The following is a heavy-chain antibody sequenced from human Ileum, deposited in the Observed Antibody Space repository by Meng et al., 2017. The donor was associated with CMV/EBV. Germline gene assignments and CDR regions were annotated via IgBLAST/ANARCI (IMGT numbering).Heavy chain of an antibody. V-gene: IGHV3-23*01. Sequence: GESLKISCAASGYTFTSYAMSWVRQAPGKGLEWVSAIGGSGDSTYYADSVRGRFTISRDNSKNTLYLQMDSLRAEDTAVYYCARDWGSGWFKSNYWYFDVWGRGTLVTVSS. CDR3: ARDWGSGWFKSNYWYFDV. CDR1: GYTFTSYA. CDR2: IGGSGDST. D-gene: IGHD6-19*01. J-gene: IGHJ2*01.